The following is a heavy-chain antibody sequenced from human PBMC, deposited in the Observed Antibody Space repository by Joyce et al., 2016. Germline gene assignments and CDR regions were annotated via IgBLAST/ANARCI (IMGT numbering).Heavy chain of an antibody. CDR2: ISDYNGNT. D-gene: IGHD3-22*01. Sequence: QVQLVQSGAEVKKPGASVKVSCKASGYTFTNYGINWVRQAPGQGLEWMGWISDYNGNTHYAQKFQGRVTMTTDTSTSTAYMELRSLRSDDTAMYYCARDLHSSYYYAGSGYCGYWGQGALVTVSS. CDR1: GYTFTNYG. V-gene: IGHV1-18*01. CDR3: ARDLHSSYYYAGSGYCGY. J-gene: IGHJ4*02.